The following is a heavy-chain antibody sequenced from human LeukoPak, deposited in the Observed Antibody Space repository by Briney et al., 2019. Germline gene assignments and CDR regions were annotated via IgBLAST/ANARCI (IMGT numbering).Heavy chain of an antibody. CDR3: ARDLLMVGPANWVDP. J-gene: IGHJ5*02. V-gene: IGHV1-2*06. CDR2: INPKSGGT. Sequence: GASVKVSCKASGYSFTGYHMHWVRQAPGQGLEWMGRINPKSGGTNYAQKFQGRATMTRDSAISTAYMELSRLRSDDTAVYYCARDLLMVGPANWVDPWGQGTLVTVSS. CDR1: GYSFTGYH. D-gene: IGHD2-15*01.